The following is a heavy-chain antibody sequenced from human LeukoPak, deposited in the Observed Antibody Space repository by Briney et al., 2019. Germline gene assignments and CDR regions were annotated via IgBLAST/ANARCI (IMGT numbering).Heavy chain of an antibody. CDR2: ISYDGSNK. J-gene: IGHJ6*03. CDR1: GFTFSSYA. D-gene: IGHD3-10*01. CDR3: ARDPGSYYYYYMDV. V-gene: IGHV3-30*04. Sequence: PGGSLRLSCAASGFTFSSYAMHWVRQAPGKGLEWVAVISYDGSNKYYADSVKGRFTISRDNSKNTLYLQMNSLRAEDTAVYYCARDPGSYYYYYMDVWGKGTTVTVSS.